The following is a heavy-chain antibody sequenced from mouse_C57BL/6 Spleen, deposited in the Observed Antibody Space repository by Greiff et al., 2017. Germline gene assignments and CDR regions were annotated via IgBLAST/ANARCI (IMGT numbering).Heavy chain of an antibody. CDR1: GYTFTSDW. CDR3: ARWTTVVADWYFDV. Sequence: QVQLQQPGTELVKPGASVKLSCKASGYTFTSDWMHWVKQRPGQGLEWIGNINPSNGGTNYNEKFKSKATLTVDKSSSTAYMQLSSLTSEDSAVYYCARWTTVVADWYFDVWGTGTTVTVSS. J-gene: IGHJ1*03. D-gene: IGHD1-1*01. CDR2: INPSNGGT. V-gene: IGHV1-53*01.